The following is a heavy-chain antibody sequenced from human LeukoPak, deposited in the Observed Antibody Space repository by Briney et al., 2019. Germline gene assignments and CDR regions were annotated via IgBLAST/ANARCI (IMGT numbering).Heavy chain of an antibody. J-gene: IGHJ4*02. V-gene: IGHV1-2*02. Sequence: ASVKVSCKASGYTFTDYYIHWVRQAPGQGLEWMGWINPKSGGTNSAQKFQGRVTMTSDTSISTAYMELSGLRSDDTAVYYCARDGYTTSCPDYWGQGTLVTVSS. CDR2: INPKSGGT. CDR3: ARDGYTTSCPDY. CDR1: GYTFTDYY. D-gene: IGHD2-2*01.